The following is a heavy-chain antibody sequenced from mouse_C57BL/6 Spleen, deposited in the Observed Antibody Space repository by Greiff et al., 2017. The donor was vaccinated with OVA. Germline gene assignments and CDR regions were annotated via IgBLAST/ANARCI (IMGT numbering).Heavy chain of an antibody. Sequence: EVQGVESGGGLVQPKGSLKLSCAASGFSFNTYAMNWVRQAPGKGLEWVARIRSKSNNYATYYADSVKDRFTISRDDSESMLYLQMNNLKTEDTAMYYCVRHPPLITTVVARYWYFDVWGTGTTVTVSS. CDR1: GFSFNTYA. J-gene: IGHJ1*03. CDR3: VRHPPLITTVVARYWYFDV. CDR2: IRSKSNNYAT. V-gene: IGHV10-1*01. D-gene: IGHD1-1*01.